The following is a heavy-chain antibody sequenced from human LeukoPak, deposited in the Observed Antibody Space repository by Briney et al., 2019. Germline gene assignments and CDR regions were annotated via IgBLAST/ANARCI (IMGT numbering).Heavy chain of an antibody. CDR1: GGSMSSSSCY. D-gene: IGHD4-11*01. V-gene: IGHV4-31*03. Sequence: SETLSLTCTVSGGSMSSSSCYWGWIRQHPGKGLEWIGYIYYSGSTYYNPSLKSRVTISVDTSKNQFSLKLSSVTAADTAVYYCARVGTYSNYDSVDYWGQGTLVTVSS. CDR2: IYYSGST. J-gene: IGHJ4*02. CDR3: ARVGTYSNYDSVDY.